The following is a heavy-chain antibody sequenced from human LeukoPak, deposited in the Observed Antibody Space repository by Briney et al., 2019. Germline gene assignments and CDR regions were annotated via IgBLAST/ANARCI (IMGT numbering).Heavy chain of an antibody. CDR2: IYSGGST. V-gene: IGHV3-53*01. J-gene: IGHJ4*02. CDR1: GFTVSTYY. Sequence: GGSLRLSCAASGFTVSTYYMTWVRQAPVKGLECVSVIYSGGSTYYADSVKGRFTVSRDNSKNTLYLQMNSLRAEDTAMYYCARGLGYCTSTTCLLPFDYWGQGTLATVSS. D-gene: IGHD2-2*01. CDR3: ARGLGYCTSTTCLLPFDY.